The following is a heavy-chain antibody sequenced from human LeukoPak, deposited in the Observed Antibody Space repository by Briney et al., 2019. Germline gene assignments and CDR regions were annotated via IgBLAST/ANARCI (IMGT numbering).Heavy chain of an antibody. D-gene: IGHD6-19*01. CDR2: ISSSGSTI. Sequence: GGSLRLSCAASGFTFSSYEMNWVRQAPGKGLKWVSYISSSGSTIYYADSVKGRFTISRDNAKNSLYLQMSSLRAEDTAVYYCARVGSGWYRGWYWGQGTLVTVSS. V-gene: IGHV3-48*03. CDR1: GFTFSSYE. CDR3: ARVGSGWYRGWY. J-gene: IGHJ4*02.